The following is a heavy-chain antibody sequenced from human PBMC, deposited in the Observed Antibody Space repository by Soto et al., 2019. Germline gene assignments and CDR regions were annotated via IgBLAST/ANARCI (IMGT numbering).Heavy chain of an antibody. Sequence: SETLSLTCAVSVYSVSSGYYWGCLRQPPGKGLEWIGSIYHGVSTYYNPSLNSRVTLSIDMTNNHVSLILNSVTAADTAVYYCARVGPWVPYYYDSSPYTFENWFDPWGQGTLVTVSS. CDR2: IYHGVST. CDR3: ARVGPWVPYYYDSSPYTFENWFDP. V-gene: IGHV4-38-2*01. J-gene: IGHJ5*02. D-gene: IGHD3-22*01. CDR1: VYSVSSGYY.